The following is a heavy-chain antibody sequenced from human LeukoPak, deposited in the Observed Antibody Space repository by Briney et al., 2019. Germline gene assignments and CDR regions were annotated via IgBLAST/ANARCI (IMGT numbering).Heavy chain of an antibody. CDR2: IIPIFGTA. D-gene: IGHD1-26*01. CDR1: GDTFSSYA. J-gene: IGHJ4*02. CDR3: ASLPSIVGATIRTYFDY. Sequence: ASVKVSCKASGDTFSSYAISWVRQAPGQGLEWMGGIIPIFGTANYAQKFQGRVTITADESTSTAYMELSSLRSEDTAVYYCASLPSIVGATIRTYFDYWGQGTLVTVSS. V-gene: IGHV1-69*13.